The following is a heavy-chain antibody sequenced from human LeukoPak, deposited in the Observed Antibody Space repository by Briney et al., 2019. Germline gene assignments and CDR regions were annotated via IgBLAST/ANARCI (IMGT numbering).Heavy chain of an antibody. V-gene: IGHV3-53*01. Sequence: PGGSLRLSCAASGFTFSSYSMSWVRQAPGKGLEWVSVIYSGGSTYYADSVKGRFTISRDNSKNTLYLQMNSLRAEDTAVYYCARDLYGDYGTRWFDPWGQGTLVTVSS. D-gene: IGHD4-17*01. CDR3: ARDLYGDYGTRWFDP. CDR1: GFTFSSYS. CDR2: IYSGGST. J-gene: IGHJ5*02.